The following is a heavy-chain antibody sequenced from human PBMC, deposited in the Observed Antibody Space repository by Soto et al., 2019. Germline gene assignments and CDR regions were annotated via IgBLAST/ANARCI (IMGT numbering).Heavy chain of an antibody. D-gene: IGHD6-13*01. CDR1: GYSFTNYW. J-gene: IGHJ6*02. V-gene: IGHV5-51*01. Sequence: GESLKISCKGSGYSFTNYWIAWVRQMPGKGLEWMGIIYPGDSDTRYSPSFQGQVTISADKSISTAYLQWSSLKASDTATYYCARHLAAAGTGYYYYGMDVWGQGTTVTVSS. CDR3: ARHLAAAGTGYYYYGMDV. CDR2: IYPGDSDT.